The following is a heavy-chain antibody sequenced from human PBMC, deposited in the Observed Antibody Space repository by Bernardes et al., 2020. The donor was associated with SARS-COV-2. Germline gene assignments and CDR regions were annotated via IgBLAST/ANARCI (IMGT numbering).Heavy chain of an antibody. Sequence: GESLKISCKGSDYTFTNYWIGWVRQMPGKGLEWMGIIYPGDSDTKYSPSFQGRVTISADNSVNTAYLQWSSLKASDTAIYYCARRRYGDFGVDVWGQGTTVTVSS. CDR2: IYPGDSDT. CDR1: DYTFTNYW. D-gene: IGHD4-17*01. V-gene: IGHV5-51*01. J-gene: IGHJ6*02. CDR3: ARRRYGDFGVDV.